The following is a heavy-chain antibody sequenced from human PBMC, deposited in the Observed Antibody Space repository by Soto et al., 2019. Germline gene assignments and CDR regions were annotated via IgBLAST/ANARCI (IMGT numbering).Heavy chain of an antibody. J-gene: IGHJ4*02. CDR2: IWHDGGNK. Sequence: LSCAASGFTFSSYGMHWVRQAPGKGLEWVAFIWHDGGNKFYAESVKGRFTISRDNSKNTLYLQMTSLSAEDTAMYYCARDGDVNTGFGKDYWGQGTLVTVSS. CDR1: GFTFSSYG. V-gene: IGHV3-33*01. CDR3: ARDGDVNTGFGKDY. D-gene: IGHD3-16*01.